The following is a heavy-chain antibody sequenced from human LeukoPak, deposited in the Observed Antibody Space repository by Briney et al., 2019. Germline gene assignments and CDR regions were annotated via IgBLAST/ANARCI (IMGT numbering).Heavy chain of an antibody. CDR2: INHSGST. D-gene: IGHD1-26*01. CDR3: ARRPPPQWELLEDAFDI. J-gene: IGHJ3*02. CDR1: GGSFSGYY. V-gene: IGHV4-34*01. Sequence: PSETLSLTCAVYGGSFSGYYWSWIRQPPGKGLEWIGEINHSGSTNYNPSLKSRVTISVDTSKNQFSLKLSSVTAADTAVYYCARRPPPQWELLEDAFDIWGQGTMVTVSS.